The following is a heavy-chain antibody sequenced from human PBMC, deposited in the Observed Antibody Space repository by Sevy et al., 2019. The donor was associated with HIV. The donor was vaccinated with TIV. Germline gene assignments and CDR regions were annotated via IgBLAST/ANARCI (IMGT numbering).Heavy chain of an antibody. V-gene: IGHV3-23*01. J-gene: IGHJ4*02. CDR2: LSGSGVTT. D-gene: IGHD6-19*01. Sequence: GGSLRLACAASGFTFSTYAMSWVRQAPGKGLEWVSGLSGSGVTTYYADSVKGRFTISRDNSKNTLYLQMNSLTAEDTAVYYCAKAGVRVGGTFDLFYFDYWGQGTLVTVSS. CDR3: AKAGVRVGGTFDLFYFDY. CDR1: GFTFSTYA.